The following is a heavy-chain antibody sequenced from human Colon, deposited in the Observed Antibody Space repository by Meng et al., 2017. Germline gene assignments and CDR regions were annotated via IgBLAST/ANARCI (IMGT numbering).Heavy chain of an antibody. V-gene: IGHV4-4*02. CDR2: IDLGGTP. CDR1: GGSISSYNW. D-gene: IGHD6-19*01. J-gene: IGHJ4*02. CDR3: ARHGGWHFDY. Sequence: LPALGAGLLEPSGPPALPCAVSGGSISSYNWGSWVRQPPGKGLEWIGQIDLGGTPYYNPSLESRVIMSLDKSKNQLSLRLTSVAAADTAVYYCARHGGWHFDYWGQGALVTVSS.